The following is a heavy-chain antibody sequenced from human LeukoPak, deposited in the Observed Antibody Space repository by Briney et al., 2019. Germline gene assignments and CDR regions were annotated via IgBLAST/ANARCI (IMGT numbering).Heavy chain of an antibody. CDR1: GYTFTSYD. J-gene: IGHJ4*02. D-gene: IGHD5-24*01. V-gene: IGHV1-8*01. Sequence: ASVKVSCKASGYTFTSYDINWVRQATGQGLEWMGWMNPNSGNTGYAQKFQGRVTMTRNTSISTAYMELSSLRSEDTAVYYCARGFKDKLMATIGSDFDYWGQGTLVTVSS. CDR3: ARGFKDKLMATIGSDFDY. CDR2: MNPNSGNT.